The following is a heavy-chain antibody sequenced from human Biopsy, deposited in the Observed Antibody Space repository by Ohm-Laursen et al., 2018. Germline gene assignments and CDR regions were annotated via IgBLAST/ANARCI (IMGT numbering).Heavy chain of an antibody. CDR2: IIPLFGAP. V-gene: IGHV1-69*13. Sequence: SVKASCTASGGTFSNYAITWVRQAPGQGLEWMGGIIPLFGAPNYAQKFQGRLTITADESKSTTYMELSSLRSEDTAVYYCARLAQIYGDSPFDPWGQGTLVTVSS. CDR1: GGTFSNYA. CDR3: ARLAQIYGDSPFDP. D-gene: IGHD4-17*01. J-gene: IGHJ5*02.